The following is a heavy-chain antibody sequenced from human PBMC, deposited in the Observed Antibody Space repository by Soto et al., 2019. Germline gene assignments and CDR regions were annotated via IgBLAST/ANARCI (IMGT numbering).Heavy chain of an antibody. V-gene: IGHV3-74*01. D-gene: IGHD2-15*01. J-gene: IGHJ4*02. CDR1: GFTFSSYW. Sequence: EVQLVESGGDLVQPGGSLRLSCAASGFTFSSYWMHWVSQDPEKGLVWVSRINGDGISTSYADSVKGRFTISRDNAKDTLYLHMNSLGAEDTAVYYCARISQGTYCRSGNCYSDYWGQGTLVTVSS. CDR2: INGDGIST. CDR3: ARISQGTYCRSGNCYSDY.